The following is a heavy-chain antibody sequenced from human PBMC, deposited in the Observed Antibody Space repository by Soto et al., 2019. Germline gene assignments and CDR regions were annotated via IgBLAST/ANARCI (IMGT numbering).Heavy chain of an antibody. V-gene: IGHV4-34*01. CDR3: ARGRWGSLGYCSGGSCYYFDY. D-gene: IGHD2-15*01. Sequence: SETLSLTCAVYGGSFSGYYWSWIRQPPGKGLEWIGEINHSGSTNYNPSLKSRVTISVDTSKNQFSLKLSSVTAADTAVYYCARGRWGSLGYCSGGSCYYFDYWGQGTLVTVSS. CDR2: INHSGST. CDR1: GGSFSGYY. J-gene: IGHJ4*02.